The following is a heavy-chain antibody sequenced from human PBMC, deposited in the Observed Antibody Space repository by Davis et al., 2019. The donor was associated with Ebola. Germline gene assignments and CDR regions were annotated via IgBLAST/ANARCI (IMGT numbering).Heavy chain of an antibody. CDR3: SSLYTDYWVFDL. V-gene: IGHV3-49*04. J-gene: IGHJ3*01. D-gene: IGHD4-11*01. Sequence: PGGSLRLSCATIDFNFGDSTISWVRQAPGKGLERVAFIRSKTFGGTAEYAASVDGRFTVSRDDSNNIAYLQLNSLKSEDTAVYYCSSLYTDYWVFDLWGQGTVVTVSS. CDR1: DFNFGDST. CDR2: IRSKTFGGTA.